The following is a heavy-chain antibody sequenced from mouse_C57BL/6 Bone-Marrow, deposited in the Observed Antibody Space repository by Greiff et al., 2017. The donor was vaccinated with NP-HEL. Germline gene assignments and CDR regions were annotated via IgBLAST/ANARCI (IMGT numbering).Heavy chain of an antibody. J-gene: IGHJ1*03. CDR2: IDPEDGET. D-gene: IGHD1-1*01. Sequence: VQLQQSGAELVKPGASVKLSCTASGFNIKDYYMHWVKQRTEQGLEWIGRIDPEDGETKYAPKFQGKATIIADTSSNTAYLQLSSLTSEDTAVYSGDYGSSYWYFDVWGTGTTVTVSS. CDR3: DYGSSYWYFDV. CDR1: GFNIKDYY. V-gene: IGHV14-2*01.